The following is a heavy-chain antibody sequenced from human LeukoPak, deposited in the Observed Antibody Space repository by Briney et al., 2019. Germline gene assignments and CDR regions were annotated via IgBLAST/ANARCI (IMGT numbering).Heavy chain of an antibody. Sequence: ASVKVSCKASGYTFTSYGISWVRQAPGQGLEWMGWISAYNGNTNYAQKLQGRVTMTTDTSTSTAYMELRSLRSDDTAVYYCASGLVVAATGYYYYYGMDVWGQGTTVTVSS. CDR3: ASGLVVAATGYYYYYGMDV. CDR1: GYTFTSYG. V-gene: IGHV1-18*01. D-gene: IGHD2-15*01. J-gene: IGHJ6*02. CDR2: ISAYNGNT.